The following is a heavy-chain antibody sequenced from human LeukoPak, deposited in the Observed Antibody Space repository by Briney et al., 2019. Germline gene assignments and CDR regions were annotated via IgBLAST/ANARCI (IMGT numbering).Heavy chain of an antibody. Sequence: ASVKVSCKASGYTFTGYYMHWVRQAPGQGFEWMGWINPNSGGTNYAQRFQGRVTMTRDTSISTAYMELSRLRSDDTAVYYCARAQYYDFWSGYDYWGQGTLVTVSS. CDR1: GYTFTGYY. J-gene: IGHJ4*02. D-gene: IGHD3-3*01. CDR2: INPNSGGT. CDR3: ARAQYYDFWSGYDY. V-gene: IGHV1-2*02.